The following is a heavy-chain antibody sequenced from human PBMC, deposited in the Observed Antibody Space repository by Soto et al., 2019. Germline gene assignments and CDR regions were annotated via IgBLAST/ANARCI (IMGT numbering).Heavy chain of an antibody. V-gene: IGHV3-21*01. Sequence: EVQLVESGGGLVKPGGSLRLSCAASGFTFSRYSMNWVRQAPGKGLEWVSSISSGRTYTDYADSVKGRFTISGDNAKNSLYLQMNSLRAEDTAVYYCATMGSGYYYDYWGQGTLVTVCS. J-gene: IGHJ4*02. CDR3: ATMGSGYYYDY. CDR1: GFTFSRYS. CDR2: ISSGRTYT. D-gene: IGHD3-22*01.